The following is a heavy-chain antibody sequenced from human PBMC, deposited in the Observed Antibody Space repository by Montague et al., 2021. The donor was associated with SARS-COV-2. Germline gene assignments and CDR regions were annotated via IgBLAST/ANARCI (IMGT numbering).Heavy chain of an antibody. CDR1: GGSISSYY. Sequence: SETLSLTCTVSGGSISSYYWSWIRQPPGKGLEWIGYIYYSGSTNYNPSLNSRVTISVDTSKSQFSLNLSSVTAADTAVYYCARVQRGYYYGLGVSAHFDYWAKGTRVTVS. V-gene: IGHV4-59*01. CDR3: ARVQRGYYYGLGVSAHFDY. D-gene: IGHD3-10*01. J-gene: IGHJ4*02. CDR2: IYYSGST.